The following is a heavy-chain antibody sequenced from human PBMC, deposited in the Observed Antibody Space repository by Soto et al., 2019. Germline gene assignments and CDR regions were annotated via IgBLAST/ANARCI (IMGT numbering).Heavy chain of an antibody. CDR2: ITSSSSYI. CDR1: GFTFSNYN. J-gene: IGHJ4*02. CDR3: ARGGYSGYEGDY. D-gene: IGHD5-12*01. Sequence: EVQLVESGGGLVKPGGSLRLSCAASGFTFSNYNMNWVRQAPGKGLEWVSSITSSSSYIYYAASVKGRFTISRDNAKNSLYLQMNSLRAEDTAVYYCARGGYSGYEGDYWGQGTLVTVSS. V-gene: IGHV3-21*01.